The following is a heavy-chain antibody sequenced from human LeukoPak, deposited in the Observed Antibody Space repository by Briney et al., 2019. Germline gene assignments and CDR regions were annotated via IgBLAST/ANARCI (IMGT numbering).Heavy chain of an antibody. D-gene: IGHD3-22*01. CDR2: IYPGDSDT. Sequence: GESLKISCRGSGYSFSSDWIGWVRQMPGKGLEWMGIIYPGDSDTRYSPSFQGQVTISADKSISTAYLQWSSLKASDSAMYYCARMPYSYDSIGPIDYWGQGTLVTVSS. CDR1: GYSFSSDW. J-gene: IGHJ4*02. V-gene: IGHV5-51*01. CDR3: ARMPYSYDSIGPIDY.